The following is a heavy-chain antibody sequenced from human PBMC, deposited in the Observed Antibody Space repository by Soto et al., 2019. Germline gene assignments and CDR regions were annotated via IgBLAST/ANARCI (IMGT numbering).Heavy chain of an antibody. V-gene: IGHV3-11*06. CDR2: ISSSATYA. D-gene: IGHD3-22*01. CDR1: GFTFSYYY. J-gene: IGHJ4*02. Sequence: GESLRLSCAASGFTFSYYYMSWIRQAPGKGLEWLSYISSSATYAIYADSVKGRFTLSRDNAKNSLYLQMNSLRAEDTAVYYCARNDSSGYLDSWGQGTLVTVSS. CDR3: ARNDSSGYLDS.